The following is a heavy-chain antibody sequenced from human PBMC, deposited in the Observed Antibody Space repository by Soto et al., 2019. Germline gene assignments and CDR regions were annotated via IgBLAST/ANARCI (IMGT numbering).Heavy chain of an antibody. D-gene: IGHD2-2*01. Sequence: ASVQVSCKASCYAFTSYGISWVRQAPGQGLEWMGWINPNSGGTNYAQKFQGRVTMTRVTSISTAYMELSSLRSDDTALYYCAKDPNIVVVPAATGGMDVWGQGNTVTVSS. V-gene: IGHV1-2*02. CDR3: AKDPNIVVVPAATGGMDV. J-gene: IGHJ6*02. CDR2: INPNSGGT. CDR1: CYAFTSYG.